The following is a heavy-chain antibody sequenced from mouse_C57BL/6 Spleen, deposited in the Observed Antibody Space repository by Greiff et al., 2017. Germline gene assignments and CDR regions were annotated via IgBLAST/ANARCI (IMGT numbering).Heavy chain of an antibody. CDR3: ATYYYGSSYDRYFDV. J-gene: IGHJ1*03. Sequence: VQLQQSGAELARPGASVKLSCKASGYTFTSSGISWVKQRTGQGLEWIGEIYPRSGNTYYNEKFKGKATLTADKSSSTAYMELRSLTSEDSAVYFCATYYYGSSYDRYFDVWGTGTTVTVSS. CDR2: IYPRSGNT. V-gene: IGHV1-81*01. D-gene: IGHD1-1*01. CDR1: GYTFTSSG.